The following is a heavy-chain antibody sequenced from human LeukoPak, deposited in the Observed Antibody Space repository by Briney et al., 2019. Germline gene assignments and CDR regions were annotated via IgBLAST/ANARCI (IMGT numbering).Heavy chain of an antibody. CDR3: ARDSDSSGYYYYYYYYMDV. D-gene: IGHD3-22*01. CDR2: IKQDGSEK. J-gene: IGHJ6*03. CDR1: GFTFSSYW. Sequence: AGGSLRLSCAASGFTFSSYWMSWVRQAPGKGLEWVANIKQDGSEKYYVDSVKGRFTISRDNAKNSLYLQMNSLRAEDTAVYYCARDSDSSGYYYYYYYYMDVWGKGTTVTVSS. V-gene: IGHV3-7*01.